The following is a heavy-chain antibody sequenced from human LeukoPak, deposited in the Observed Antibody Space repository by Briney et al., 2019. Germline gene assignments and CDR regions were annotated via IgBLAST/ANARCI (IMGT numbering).Heavy chain of an antibody. D-gene: IGHD3-22*01. CDR1: GFTFSDYY. J-gene: IGHJ4*02. CDR3: ARAGVDSRGYYEGFDY. Sequence: GGSLSLSCAASGFTFSDYYMGWIRQAPGKGLEWVSYITSSGSSLYYADSVKGRFTISRDNAKNSLYLQMNSLRVEDTAVYYCARAGVDSRGYYEGFDYWGQGTLVTVYS. CDR2: ITSSGSSL. V-gene: IGHV3-11*04.